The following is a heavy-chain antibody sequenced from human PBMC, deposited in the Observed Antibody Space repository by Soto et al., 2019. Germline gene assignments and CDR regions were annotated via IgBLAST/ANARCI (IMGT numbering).Heavy chain of an antibody. CDR2: MNPNSGNT. J-gene: IGHJ4*02. V-gene: IGHV1-8*01. CDR3: ARGPRNWGVDY. D-gene: IGHD7-27*01. CDR1: GYTFTSYD. Sequence: GASVKVSCTAAGYTFTSYDINWVRQATGQDFEWMGWMNPNSGNTAYAQKFQGRVTMTRDTSKSTAFMELSSLTSEDTAVYYCARGPRNWGVDYWGQGTLVTVSS.